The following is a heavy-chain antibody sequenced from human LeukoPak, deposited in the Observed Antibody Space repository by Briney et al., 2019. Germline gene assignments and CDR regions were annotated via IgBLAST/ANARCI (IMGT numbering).Heavy chain of an antibody. V-gene: IGHV3-66*01. CDR2: IYTSGIT. Sequence: SGGALRLSCAVSGFTVSSNFMSWIRQAPGKGPEWVSVIYTSGITYYADPVRGRFTISRDNSKNTLYLQMDNLPAEDTDVYYCAREDAGGTYAFGYWGQGTLVTVSS. CDR1: GFTVSSNF. D-gene: IGHD1-26*01. CDR3: AREDAGGTYAFGY. J-gene: IGHJ4*02.